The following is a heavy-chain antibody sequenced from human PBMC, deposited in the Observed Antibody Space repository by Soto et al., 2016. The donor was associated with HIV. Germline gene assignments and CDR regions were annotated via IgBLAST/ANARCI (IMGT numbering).Heavy chain of an antibody. CDR3: ARGVYPKPPAT. CDR1: GGSISSGGYY. J-gene: IGHJ4*02. V-gene: IGHV4-31*03. CDR2: IYSSGNT. Sequence: QVQLQESGPGLVKPSQTLSLTCTVSGGSISSGGYYWSWIRQHPGKGLEWIGYIYSSGNTYYNPSLKSRVIISVDTSKNQFSPKLSSVSAADTAVYYCARGVYPKPPATWGQGTLVTVSS.